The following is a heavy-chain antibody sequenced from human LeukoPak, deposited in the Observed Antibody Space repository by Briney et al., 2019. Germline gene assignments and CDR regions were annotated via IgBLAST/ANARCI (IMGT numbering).Heavy chain of an antibody. CDR2: IKQDGSEK. CDR3: AREPRTGQQLDYFDY. V-gene: IGHV3-7*01. Sequence: GGSLRLSCAASGLTFSSYWMSWVRQAPGKGLEWVAKIKQDGSEKYYVDSVKGRFTISRDNAKNSLYLQMNSLRAEDTAVYYCAREPRTGQQLDYFDYWGQGTLVTVSS. D-gene: IGHD6-13*01. J-gene: IGHJ4*02. CDR1: GLTFSSYW.